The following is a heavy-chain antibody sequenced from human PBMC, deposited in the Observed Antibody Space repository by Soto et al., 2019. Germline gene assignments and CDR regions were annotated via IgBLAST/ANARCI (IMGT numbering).Heavy chain of an antibody. J-gene: IGHJ4*02. D-gene: IGHD4-17*01. Sequence: QAQLVESGGGVAQPGRSLRLSCAASGFTFSRYGMHWVRQAPGKGLEWVAIIWYDGSNAYYADSVKGRFTISRDNSKNTLYLQMNSLRVEDTAVYYCARDNGPDGNWGQGTLVTVSS. CDR2: IWYDGSNA. CDR3: ARDNGPDGN. CDR1: GFTFSRYG. V-gene: IGHV3-33*01.